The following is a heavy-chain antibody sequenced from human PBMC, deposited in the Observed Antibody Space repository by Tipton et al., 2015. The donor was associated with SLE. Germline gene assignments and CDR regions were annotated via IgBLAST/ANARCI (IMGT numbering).Heavy chain of an antibody. CDR3: ARDLLHGDPGPFEI. V-gene: IGHV4-38-2*02. CDR2: IYHSGST. CDR1: GHSISTTYY. J-gene: IGHJ3*02. D-gene: IGHD7-27*01. Sequence: TLSLTCTVSGHSISTTYYWGWIRQPPGKGLEWIGNIYHSGSTFYNPSLESRVTISVDTSKNHFSLKLSSVTAADTAMYYCARDLLHGDPGPFEIWGQGTTVTVSS.